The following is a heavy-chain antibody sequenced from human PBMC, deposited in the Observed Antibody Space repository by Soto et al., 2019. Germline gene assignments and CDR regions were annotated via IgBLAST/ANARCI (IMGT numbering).Heavy chain of an antibody. D-gene: IGHD1-26*01. V-gene: IGHV3-23*01. CDR2: ISGSGINI. CDR3: AKVPNSGSYFGWLDP. J-gene: IGHJ5*02. Sequence: GDSLRLACGGSGFTFSGYAMSWVRQAPGKGLEWVLVISGSGINIYYADSVKGRFTISRDNSKNTLYLQMSSLRVEDTALYYCAKVPNSGSYFGWLDPWGQGTLVTVSS. CDR1: GFTFSGYA.